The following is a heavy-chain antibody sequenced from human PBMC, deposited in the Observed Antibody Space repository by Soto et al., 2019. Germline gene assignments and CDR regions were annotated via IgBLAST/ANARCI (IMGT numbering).Heavy chain of an antibody. D-gene: IGHD3-3*01. CDR2: INAGNGNT. CDR1: GYTFTSYA. J-gene: IGHJ3*02. V-gene: IGHV1-3*01. CDR3: ARFRITICLLVTACDI. Sequence: EASVKVSCKASGYTFTSYAMHWVRQAPGQRLEWMGWINAGNGNTKYSQKFQGRVTITRDTSASTAYMELSSLRSEDTAVYYCARFRITICLLVTACDIWVTGTLATLS.